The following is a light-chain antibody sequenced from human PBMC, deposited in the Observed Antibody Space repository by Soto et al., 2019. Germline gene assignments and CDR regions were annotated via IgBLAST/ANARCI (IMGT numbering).Light chain of an antibody. V-gene: IGLV7-46*01. CDR1: TGAVTSGHY. Sequence: QAVVTQEPSLTVSPGGTVTLTCGSSTGAVTSGHYPYWFQQKSGQAPRTLIYDTSNKHSWTPARFSGSLLGGKAALTLSGAQPEDEAEYHCLLSYSGARHVVFGGGTQLTVL. CDR3: LLSYSGARHVV. J-gene: IGLJ2*01. CDR2: DTS.